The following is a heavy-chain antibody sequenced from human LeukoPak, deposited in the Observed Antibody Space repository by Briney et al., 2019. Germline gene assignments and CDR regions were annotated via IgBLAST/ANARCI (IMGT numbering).Heavy chain of an antibody. CDR1: GGSISSGSYY. D-gene: IGHD3-22*01. Sequence: PSQTLSLTCTVSGGSISSGSYYWSWIQQPAGKGLEWIGRIYTSGSTNYNPSLKSRVTISVDTSKNQFSLKLSSVTAADTAVYYCARDIPYYYDSSGYYWFDPWGQGTLVTVSS. CDR2: IYTSGST. CDR3: ARDIPYYYDSSGYYWFDP. J-gene: IGHJ5*02. V-gene: IGHV4-61*02.